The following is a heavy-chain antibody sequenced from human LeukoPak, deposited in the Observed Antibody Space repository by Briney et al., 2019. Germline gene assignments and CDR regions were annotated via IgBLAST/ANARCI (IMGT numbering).Heavy chain of an antibody. CDR1: GFSFTDYP. D-gene: IGHD6-13*01. Sequence: GGSLRLSCATSGFSFTDYPMNWVRQAPGKGLEWISNIRTTAEGAKYAYYADSVKDRFTISRDNSKNTLYLQMNSLRAEDTALYYCARESSWSFDYWGQGTLVTVSS. J-gene: IGHJ4*02. V-gene: IGHV3-21*05. CDR2: IRTTAEGAKYA. CDR3: ARESSWSFDY.